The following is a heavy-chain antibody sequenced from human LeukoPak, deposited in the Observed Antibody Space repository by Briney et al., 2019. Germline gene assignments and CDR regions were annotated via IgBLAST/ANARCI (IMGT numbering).Heavy chain of an antibody. J-gene: IGHJ3*02. CDR1: GFTFISYG. Sequence: PGGSLRLSCAASGFTFISYGMHWVRQAPGKGLEWVAFIRYDGSNKYYADSVKGRFTISRDNSKNTLYLQMNSLRAEDTAVYYCARVAAASFDIWGQGTMVTVSS. D-gene: IGHD6-13*01. CDR3: ARVAAASFDI. V-gene: IGHV3-30*02. CDR2: IRYDGSNK.